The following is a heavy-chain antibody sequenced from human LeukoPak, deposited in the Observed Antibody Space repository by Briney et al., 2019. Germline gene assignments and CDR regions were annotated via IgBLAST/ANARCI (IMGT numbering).Heavy chain of an antibody. D-gene: IGHD3-22*01. V-gene: IGHV3-73*01. CDR3: TRLARYYYDSSGSRMTPDYYFDY. J-gene: IGHJ4*02. CDR1: GFTFSGSA. Sequence: GGSLRLACAAPGFTFSGSAIAWVRQASGKGLEWVGRIRSNANSCATAYAASVKGRFTISRDDSKNTAYLQVNSLKTEDTAVYYCTRLARYYYDSSGSRMTPDYYFDYWGQGTLVTVSS. CDR2: IRSNANSCAT.